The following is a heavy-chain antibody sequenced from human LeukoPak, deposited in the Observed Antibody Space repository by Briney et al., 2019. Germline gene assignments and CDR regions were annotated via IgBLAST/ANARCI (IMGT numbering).Heavy chain of an antibody. Sequence: SETLSLTCTVSGYSISSGYYWGWIRQPPGKRLEWIGSIYHSGGTYYNPSLKSRVTISVDTSKNQFSLKLSSVTAADTAVYYCASQGCSGGSCYYRPFDYWGQGTLVTVSS. D-gene: IGHD2-15*01. V-gene: IGHV4-38-2*02. CDR1: GYSISSGYY. CDR3: ASQGCSGGSCYYRPFDY. CDR2: IYHSGGT. J-gene: IGHJ4*02.